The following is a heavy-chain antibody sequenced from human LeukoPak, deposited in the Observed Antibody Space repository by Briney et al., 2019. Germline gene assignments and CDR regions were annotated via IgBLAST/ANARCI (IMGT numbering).Heavy chain of an antibody. Sequence: GASVKVSCKASGYTFTSYGISWVRQAPGQGLEWMGGIIPIFGTANYAQKFQGRVTITADKSTSTAYMELSSLRSEDTAVYYCAKDADWNYLGNWFDPWGQGTLVTVSS. CDR1: GYTFTSYG. V-gene: IGHV1-69*06. D-gene: IGHD1-7*01. CDR3: AKDADWNYLGNWFDP. J-gene: IGHJ5*02. CDR2: IIPIFGTA.